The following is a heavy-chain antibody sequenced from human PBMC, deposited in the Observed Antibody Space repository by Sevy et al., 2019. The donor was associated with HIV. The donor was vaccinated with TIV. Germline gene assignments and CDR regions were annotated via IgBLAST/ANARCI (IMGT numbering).Heavy chain of an antibody. CDR2: IYYSGSI. J-gene: IGHJ4*02. Sequence: SETLSLTCTVSGGSISSSSYYWGWIRQPPGKGLEWIGSIYYSGSIYYNPSLKSRVTISVDTSKNQFSLKLSSVTAADTAVYYCARQGYCTNGVCYRTAFDYWGQGTLVTVSS. D-gene: IGHD2-8*01. CDR3: ARQGYCTNGVCYRTAFDY. CDR1: GGSISSSSYY. V-gene: IGHV4-39*01.